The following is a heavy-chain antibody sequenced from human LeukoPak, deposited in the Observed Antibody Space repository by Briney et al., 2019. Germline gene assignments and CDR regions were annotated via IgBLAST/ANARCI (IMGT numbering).Heavy chain of an antibody. CDR1: AGSISTYY. D-gene: IGHD6-19*01. CDR3: ARGGAQWLVEDSFDV. J-gene: IGHJ3*01. V-gene: IGHV4-4*07. CDR2: INPSGNT. Sequence: KPSETLSLTCTVSAGSISTYYWSCIRQPAGKGLEWIGHINPSGNTNYNPSLKSRVSMSIDTSKNQFSLNLNSVTAADTAVYYCARGGAQWLVEDSFDVWGQGTMVTVSS.